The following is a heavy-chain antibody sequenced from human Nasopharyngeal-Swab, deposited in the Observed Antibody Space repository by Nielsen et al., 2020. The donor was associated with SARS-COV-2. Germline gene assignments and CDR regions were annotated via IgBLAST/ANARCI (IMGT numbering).Heavy chain of an antibody. CDR3: ARNDSSGYGY. J-gene: IGHJ4*02. CDR2: INPNSGGT. V-gene: IGHV1-2*06. Sequence: VRQMPGKGLEWMGRINPNSGGTNYAQKFQGMVTMTRDTSISTAYMELSRLRSDDTAVYYCARNDSSGYGYWGQGTLVTVSS. D-gene: IGHD3-22*01.